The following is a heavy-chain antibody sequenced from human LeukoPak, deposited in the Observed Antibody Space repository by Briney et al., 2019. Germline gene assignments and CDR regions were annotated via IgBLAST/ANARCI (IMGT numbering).Heavy chain of an antibody. CDR2: ISSSSSTI. CDR3: ARDAGSFGLWSI. D-gene: IGHD3/OR15-3a*01. V-gene: IGHV3-48*04. Sequence: PGGSLRLSCAASGFTFSSYSMNWVRQAPGKGLEWVSYISSSSSTIYYADSVKGRFTISRDNAKNSLYLQMNSLRAEDTAVYYCARDAGSFGLWSIWGQGTMVTVSS. J-gene: IGHJ3*02. CDR1: GFTFSSYS.